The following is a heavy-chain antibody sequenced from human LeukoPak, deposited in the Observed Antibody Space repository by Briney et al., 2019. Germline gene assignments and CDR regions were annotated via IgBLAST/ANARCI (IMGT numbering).Heavy chain of an antibody. Sequence: GRSLRLSCAASGFTFGSYAMHWVRQAPGKGLEWVAVITHDGRNGYYADSVKGRFTISRDNSRNTLFLQMSSLRPEDTAVYYCARDLSGTYMVDYWGQGTLVTVSS. CDR2: ITHDGRNG. CDR1: GFTFGSYA. D-gene: IGHD1-26*01. V-gene: IGHV3-30*04. J-gene: IGHJ4*02. CDR3: ARDLSGTYMVDY.